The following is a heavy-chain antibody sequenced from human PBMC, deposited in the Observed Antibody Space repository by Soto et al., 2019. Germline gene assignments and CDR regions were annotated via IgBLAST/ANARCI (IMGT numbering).Heavy chain of an antibody. CDR2: INHSGST. V-gene: IGHV4-34*01. Sequence: PSETLSLTCAVYGGSFSGYYWSWIRQPPGKGLEWIGEINHSGSTNYNPSLKSRVTISVDTFKNQFSLKLSSVTAADTAVYYCARVVMVLFAPWGQGTLVTVSS. CDR1: GGSFSGYY. J-gene: IGHJ5*02. D-gene: IGHD2-8*01. CDR3: ARVVMVLFAP.